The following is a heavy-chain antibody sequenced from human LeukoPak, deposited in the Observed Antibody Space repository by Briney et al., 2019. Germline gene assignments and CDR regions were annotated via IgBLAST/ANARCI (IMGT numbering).Heavy chain of an antibody. J-gene: IGHJ3*02. V-gene: IGHV3-48*01. CDR1: GFSFSSYS. D-gene: IGHD5-12*01. Sequence: GGSLRLSCVASGFSFSSYSVNWVRQAPGRGLEWVSYISSSSSTIDYADSVKGRFTISRDNDKNSLYPQMNSLRAEDTAVYYCARGGRYSGYDYSAFDIWGQGTVVTVSS. CDR2: ISSSSSTI. CDR3: ARGGRYSGYDYSAFDI.